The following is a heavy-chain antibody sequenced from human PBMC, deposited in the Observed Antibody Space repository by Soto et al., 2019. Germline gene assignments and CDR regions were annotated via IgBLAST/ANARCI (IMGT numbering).Heavy chain of an antibody. Sequence: GESLKISCKGSGYSFTSYWISWVRQMPGKGLEWMGRIDPSDSCTNYSPSFQGHVTISADKSISTAYLQWSSLKASDTAMYYCARHQYSSGWLSRNWFDPWGQGTLVTVSS. J-gene: IGHJ5*02. D-gene: IGHD6-19*01. CDR3: ARHQYSSGWLSRNWFDP. V-gene: IGHV5-10-1*01. CDR2: IDPSDSCT. CDR1: GYSFTSYW.